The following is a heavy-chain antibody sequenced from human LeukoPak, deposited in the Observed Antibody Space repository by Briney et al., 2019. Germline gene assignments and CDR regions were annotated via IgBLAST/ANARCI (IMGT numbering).Heavy chain of an antibody. V-gene: IGHV3-23*01. CDR2: ISNNGGYT. D-gene: IGHD2/OR15-2a*01. J-gene: IGHJ4*02. CDR3: ARAGGVYDPFDY. CDR1: GFTFSSSA. Sequence: PGGSLRLSCAASGFTFSSSAMSWVRQAPGKGLEWVSAISNNGGYTYYADSVQGRFTISRDNSKSTLCLQMNSLRAEDTAVYYCARAGGVYDPFDYWGQGTLVTVSS.